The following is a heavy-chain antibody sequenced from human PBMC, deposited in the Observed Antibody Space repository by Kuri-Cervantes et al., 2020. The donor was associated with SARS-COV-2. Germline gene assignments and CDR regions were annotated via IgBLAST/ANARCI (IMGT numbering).Heavy chain of an antibody. CDR1: GFTFSSYG. CDR2: IRYDGSNK. CDR3: AKPIAAAGYYLDY. Sequence: GGSLRLSCAASGFTFSSYGMHWVRQAPGKGLEWVAFIRYDGSNKYYADSVKGRFTISRDNSKNTLYLQMNSLRAEDTAVYYCAKPIAAAGYYLDYWGQGTLVTVSS. V-gene: IGHV3-30*02. D-gene: IGHD6-13*01. J-gene: IGHJ4*02.